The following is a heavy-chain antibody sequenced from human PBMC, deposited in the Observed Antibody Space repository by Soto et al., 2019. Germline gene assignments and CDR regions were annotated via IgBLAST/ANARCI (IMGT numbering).Heavy chain of an antibody. CDR1: GYSFTSYG. V-gene: IGHV1-18*01. CDR2: ISAYNGNT. D-gene: IGHD6-13*01. J-gene: IGHJ6*02. CDR3: AREGQQLSPRDHYYYYGMDV. Sequence: ASVKVSCKASGYSFTSYGISWVRQAPGQGLEWMGWISAYNGNTNYAQKLQGRVTMTTDTSTSTAYMELRSLRSDDTAVYYCAREGQQLSPRDHYYYYGMDVWGQGTTVTVSS.